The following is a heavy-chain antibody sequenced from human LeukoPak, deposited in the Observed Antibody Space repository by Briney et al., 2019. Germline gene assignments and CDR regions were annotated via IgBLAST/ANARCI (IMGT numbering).Heavy chain of an antibody. Sequence: GSLRVSCEASGYTFTSYDINWVRQAPGQGLEWMSWINTSGGTTYYAQTLQGRVTITRDNSKSSPYMQLSSLRSEDTAVYYCARDGDRSNWYDGGGLDSWGQGTLVTVSS. CDR2: INTSGGTT. J-gene: IGHJ5*01. CDR1: GYTFTSYD. D-gene: IGHD1-20*01. CDR3: ARDGDRSNWYDGGGLDS. V-gene: IGHV1-8*01.